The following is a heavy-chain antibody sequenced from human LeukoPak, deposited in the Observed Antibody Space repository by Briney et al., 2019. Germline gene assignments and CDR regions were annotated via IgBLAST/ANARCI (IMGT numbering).Heavy chain of an antibody. J-gene: IGHJ5*02. CDR1: GYTFTGHY. CDR3: ARFLNSYSRWFDR. D-gene: IGHD6-13*01. V-gene: IGHV1-8*02. Sequence: ASVKVSCKASGYTFTGHYMHWVRQAPGQGLEWVGWMNPNRGNTGYAQKFQGRVTMTRNTSISTDYMELSSLRSEDTAVYYCARFLNSYSRWFDRWGQGTLVTVSS. CDR2: MNPNRGNT.